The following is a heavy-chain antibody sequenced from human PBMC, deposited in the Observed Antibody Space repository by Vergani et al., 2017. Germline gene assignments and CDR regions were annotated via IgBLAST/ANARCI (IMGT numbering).Heavy chain of an antibody. CDR2: IRYDDSRNK. Sequence: QVQLVESGGGVVQPGESLRLSCAASTSRFTFNNSNMHWVRQAPGKGLEWVAFIRYDDSRNKYYAASVQGRFIISRDNSKNTVFLQMNSLRPEDTALYYCAKDFVPGRAFDIWGQGTMVTVSS. CDR1: RFTFNNSN. V-gene: IGHV3-30*02. CDR3: AKDFVPGRAFDI. J-gene: IGHJ3*02.